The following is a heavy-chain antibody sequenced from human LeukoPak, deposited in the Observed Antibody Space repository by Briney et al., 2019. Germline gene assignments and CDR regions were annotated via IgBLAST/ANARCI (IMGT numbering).Heavy chain of an antibody. CDR1: EFTFNKYW. Sequence: GGSLRLSCAASEFTFNKYWMSWVRQAPGKGLEWVANMKQDGSEKYYVDSVKGRFTISRDNAKNSLYLEMNSLRAEDTAVYYCARDGERYCSGGSCLRFDYWGQGTLVTVSS. CDR2: MKQDGSEK. CDR3: ARDGERYCSGGSCLRFDY. V-gene: IGHV3-7*01. D-gene: IGHD2-15*01. J-gene: IGHJ4*02.